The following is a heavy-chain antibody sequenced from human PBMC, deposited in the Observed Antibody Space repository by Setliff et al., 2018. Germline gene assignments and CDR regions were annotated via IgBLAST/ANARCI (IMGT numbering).Heavy chain of an antibody. V-gene: IGHV3-64*02. CDR3: ARDVFCSGGSCDNWFDP. CDR1: GFTFSSYT. CDR2: ISSNGDRT. D-gene: IGHD2-15*01. Sequence: GSLRLSCAASGFTFSSYTMNWVRQAPGKGLEYVSAISSNGDRTYYGDSVKGRFTISRDNAKNTLYLQMNSLRAEDTAVYYCARDVFCSGGSCDNWFDPWGQGTLVTVSS. J-gene: IGHJ5*02.